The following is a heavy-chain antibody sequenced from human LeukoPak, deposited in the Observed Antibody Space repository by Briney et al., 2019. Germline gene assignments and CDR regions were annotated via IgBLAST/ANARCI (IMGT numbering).Heavy chain of an antibody. V-gene: IGHV3-30-3*01. D-gene: IGHD3-22*01. CDR1: GFTFSNYA. CDR3: ARDGSEVNYYDSSGYLLYNWFDP. Sequence: GRSLRLSCAASGFTFSNYAMHWVRQAPGKGLEWVAIISSDGNNDYYADSVKGRFTISRDNSKNTLYLQMNSLRPEDTSVYYCARDGSEVNYYDSSGYLLYNWFDPWGQGTLVTVSS. CDR2: ISSDGNND. J-gene: IGHJ5*02.